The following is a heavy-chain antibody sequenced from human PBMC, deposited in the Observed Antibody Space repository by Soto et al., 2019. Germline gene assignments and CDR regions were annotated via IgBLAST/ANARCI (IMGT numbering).Heavy chain of an antibody. J-gene: IGHJ4*02. Sequence: ETLSLTCTVSGGSISSYYWSWIRQPAGKGLEWIGRIYTSGSTNYNPSLKSRVTMSVDTSKNQFSLKLSSMTAADTAVYYCARACSSNSCYDVFDYWGQGTLVTVSS. CDR1: GGSISSYY. D-gene: IGHD2-2*01. CDR2: IYTSGST. CDR3: ARACSSNSCYDVFDY. V-gene: IGHV4-4*07.